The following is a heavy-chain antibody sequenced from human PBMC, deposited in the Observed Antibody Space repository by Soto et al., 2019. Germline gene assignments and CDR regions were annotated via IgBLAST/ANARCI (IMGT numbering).Heavy chain of an antibody. Sequence: ASVKVSCKASGYTFTGYYMHWVRQAPGQGLEWMGGINPNSGGTNYAQKFQGWVTMTRDESTSTAYMELSSLRSEDTAVYYCAVDKSKPRVFGYFQHWGQGTLVTVSS. CDR3: AVDKSKPRVFGYFQH. CDR1: GYTFTGYY. V-gene: IGHV1-2*04. D-gene: IGHD5-12*01. CDR2: INPNSGGT. J-gene: IGHJ1*01.